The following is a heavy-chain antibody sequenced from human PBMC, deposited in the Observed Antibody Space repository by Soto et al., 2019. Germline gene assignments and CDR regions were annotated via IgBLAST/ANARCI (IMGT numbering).Heavy chain of an antibody. CDR1: GGTFRGYY. CDR3: ARGTGRFLEWLPYYFDY. Sequence: SETLYLTCGVYGGTFRGYYWSWIRQPPGKGLEWIGEINHSGSTDYNPSLKSRVTISVDTSKNQFSLKLSSVTAADTAVYYCARGTGRFLEWLPYYFDYWGQGTLVTVSS. J-gene: IGHJ4*02. V-gene: IGHV4-34*01. CDR2: INHSGST. D-gene: IGHD3-3*01.